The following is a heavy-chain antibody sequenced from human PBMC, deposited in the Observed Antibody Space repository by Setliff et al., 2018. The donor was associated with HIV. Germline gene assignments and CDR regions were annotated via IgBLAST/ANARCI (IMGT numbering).Heavy chain of an antibody. D-gene: IGHD5-18*01. CDR3: ARQPVDTASFDP. J-gene: IGHJ5*02. Sequence: SETLSLTCTVSGDSISRDFYYWNWIRQPAGKGLEWIGHIYTNGRTHYNPSLKSRVTISMDTSKNQFSLKLSSVTAADTAVYYCARQPVDTASFDPWGQGTLVTVSS. CDR2: IYTNGRT. CDR1: GDSISRDFYY. V-gene: IGHV4-61*09.